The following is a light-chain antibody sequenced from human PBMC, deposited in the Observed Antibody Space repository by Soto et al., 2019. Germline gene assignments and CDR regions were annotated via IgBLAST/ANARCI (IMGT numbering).Light chain of an antibody. CDR2: GAS. CDR1: QSVNSSY. J-gene: IGKJ5*01. CDR3: HQYGSSPPIT. Sequence: EIVLTQSPGTLSLSPGERATLSCRASQSVNSSYLAWYQQKPGQAPRLLIYGASNRATGIPDRFSGSASWTDFTLTIISLEPEDFSLYYCHQYGSSPPITFGQRTLLQMK. V-gene: IGKV3-20*01.